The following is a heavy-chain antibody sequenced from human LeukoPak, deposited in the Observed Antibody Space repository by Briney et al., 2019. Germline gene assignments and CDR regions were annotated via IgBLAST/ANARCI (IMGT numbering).Heavy chain of an antibody. V-gene: IGHV4-34*01. J-gene: IGHJ3*02. CDR2: INPSGRT. CDR1: GGSLSGYY. Sequence: SETLSLTCAVYGGSLSGYYWGWIRQPPGMGLEWLGEINPSGRTNYNPSLKSRVTISVDTSRKQFSLKLSSVTAADTAVYYCARIKDHTAAFDIWGQGTMVTVSS. D-gene: IGHD5-18*01. CDR3: ARIKDHTAAFDI.